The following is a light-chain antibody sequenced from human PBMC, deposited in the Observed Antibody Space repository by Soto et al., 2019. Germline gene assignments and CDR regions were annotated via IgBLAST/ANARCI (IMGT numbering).Light chain of an antibody. J-gene: IGLJ1*01. V-gene: IGLV2-18*02. Sequence: QSVLTQPPSVSGSPGQSVTISCTGTSSDVGSYNGVSWYQQPPGTAPKLIIYEVSNRPSGVPDRLSGSKSGNTASLTISGLQAEDEADYYCCSYTLSSTYVFGTGTKVTVL. CDR2: EVS. CDR1: SSDVGSYNG. CDR3: CSYTLSSTYV.